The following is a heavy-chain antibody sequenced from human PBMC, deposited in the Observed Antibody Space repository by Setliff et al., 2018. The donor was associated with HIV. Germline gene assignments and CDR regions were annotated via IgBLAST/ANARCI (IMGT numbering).Heavy chain of an antibody. D-gene: IGHD3-16*01. CDR3: ARFYDYYGHRLDY. CDR2: MFYSGST. Sequence: PSETLSLTCTVPGGSINSGSYYWGWTRQPPEKGLEWIGTMFYSGSTYYNPSLKSRVTIFIDTSKNQFSLRLSSVTAADTAVYYCARFYDYYGHRLDYWGQGTQVTVS. CDR1: GGSINSGSYY. J-gene: IGHJ4*02. V-gene: IGHV4-39*01.